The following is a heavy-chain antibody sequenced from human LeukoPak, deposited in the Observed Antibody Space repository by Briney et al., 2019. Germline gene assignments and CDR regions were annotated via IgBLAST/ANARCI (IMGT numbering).Heavy chain of an antibody. V-gene: IGHV1-2*02. CDR1: GYTFTGYY. J-gene: IGHJ6*02. D-gene: IGHD3-10*01. CDR3: ARSPTYYYGSGSTYGMDV. CDR2: INPNSGGT. Sequence: ASVKVSCKASGYTFTGYYMHWVRQAPGQGLEWMGWINPNSGGTNYAQKFQGRVTMTRDTSISTAYMELSRLKSDSTAVYYCARSPTYYYGSGSTYGMDVWGQGTTVTVSS.